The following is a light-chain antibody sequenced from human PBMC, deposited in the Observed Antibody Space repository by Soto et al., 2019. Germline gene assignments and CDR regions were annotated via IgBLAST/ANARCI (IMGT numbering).Light chain of an antibody. Sequence: DIQMTQSPSSLSASAGDRLTITCRASQTISSWLAWYQQKPGKAPKLLIYDASALPRGVPSRFSGSGSGTKFTLTIASLQPDDFATYYCQQYETFSGTFGPGTKVDIK. J-gene: IGKJ1*01. V-gene: IGKV1-5*01. CDR3: QQYETFSGT. CDR2: DAS. CDR1: QTISSW.